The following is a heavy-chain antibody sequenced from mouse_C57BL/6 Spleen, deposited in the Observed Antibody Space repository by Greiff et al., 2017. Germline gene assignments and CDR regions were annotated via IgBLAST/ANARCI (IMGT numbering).Heavy chain of an antibody. CDR1: GYTFTDYE. Sequence: VQLQQSGAELVRPGASVTLSCKASGYTFTDYEMHWVKQTPVHGLEWIGAIDPETGGTAYNQKFKGKAILTADKSSSTAYMERRSLTSEDSAVYYCTRRESTYYFDYWGQGTTLTVSS. CDR3: TRRESTYYFDY. CDR2: IDPETGGT. J-gene: IGHJ2*01. V-gene: IGHV1-15*01.